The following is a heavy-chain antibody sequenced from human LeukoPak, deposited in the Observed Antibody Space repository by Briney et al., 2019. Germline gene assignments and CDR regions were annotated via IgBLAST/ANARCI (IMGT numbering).Heavy chain of an antibody. CDR2: INSDGSSI. CDR3: AREGRVSGYDFDC. D-gene: IGHD5-12*01. CDR1: GFTFSSYW. Sequence: GGSLRLSCAASGFTFSSYWMHWVRQAPGKGLVWVSRINSDGSSITYADSVKGRFTISRDNAKNTLYLRMNSLRVEDTAVYYCAREGRVSGYDFDCWGQGTLVTVSS. V-gene: IGHV3-74*03. J-gene: IGHJ4*02.